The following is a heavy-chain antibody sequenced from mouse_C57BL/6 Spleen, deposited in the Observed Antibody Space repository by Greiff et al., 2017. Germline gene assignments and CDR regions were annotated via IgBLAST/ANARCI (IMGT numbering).Heavy chain of an antibody. CDR1: GYSITSGYY. Sequence: DVKLQESGPGLVKPSQSLSLTCSVTGYSITSGYYWNWIRQFPGNKLEWMGYISYDGSNNYNPSLKNRISITRDTSKNQFFLKLNSVTTEDTATYYCASSYGSSYPFGYWGQGTTLTVSS. V-gene: IGHV3-6*01. CDR3: ASSYGSSYPFGY. D-gene: IGHD1-1*01. J-gene: IGHJ2*01. CDR2: ISYDGSN.